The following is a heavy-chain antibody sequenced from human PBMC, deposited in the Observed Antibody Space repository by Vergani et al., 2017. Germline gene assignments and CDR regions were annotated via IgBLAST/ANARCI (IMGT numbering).Heavy chain of an antibody. CDR3: AREAGLPAARYYYYYYMDV. J-gene: IGHJ6*03. Sequence: EVQLVESGGGLVKPGGSLRLSCAASGFTFSSYSMNWVRQAPGKGLEWVSSISSSSSYIYYADSVKGRFTISRDNAKNSLYLQMNSLRAEDTAVYYCAREAGLPAARYYYYYYMDVWGKGTTVTVSS. CDR2: ISSSSSYI. CDR1: GFTFSSYS. V-gene: IGHV3-21*04. D-gene: IGHD2-2*01.